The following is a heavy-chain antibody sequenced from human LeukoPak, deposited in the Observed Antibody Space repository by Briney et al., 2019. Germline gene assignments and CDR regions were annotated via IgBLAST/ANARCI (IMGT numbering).Heavy chain of an antibody. Sequence: PSETLSLTCTVSGGSISSYYWSWIRQPPGKGLEWIGYIYYSGRINYNPSLKSRVTISVDTSKNQFSLKLSSVTAADTAIYYCARQATDHLFDYWGQGTLVTVSS. CDR3: ARQATDHLFDY. V-gene: IGHV4-59*08. J-gene: IGHJ4*02. D-gene: IGHD1-14*01. CDR2: IYYSGRI. CDR1: GGSISSYY.